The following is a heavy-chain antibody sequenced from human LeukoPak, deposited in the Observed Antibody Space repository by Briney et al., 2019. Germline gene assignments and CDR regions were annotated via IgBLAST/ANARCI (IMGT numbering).Heavy chain of an antibody. Sequence: GGSLRLSCAASGFTFSSYATSWVRQAPGKGLEWVSAISGSGGSTYYADSVKGRFTISRDNSKNTLYLQMNSLRAEDTAVYYCATSSDIVATMGYYFDYWGQGTLVTVSS. CDR2: ISGSGGST. CDR3: ATSSDIVATMGYYFDY. D-gene: IGHD5-12*01. CDR1: GFTFSSYA. J-gene: IGHJ4*02. V-gene: IGHV3-23*01.